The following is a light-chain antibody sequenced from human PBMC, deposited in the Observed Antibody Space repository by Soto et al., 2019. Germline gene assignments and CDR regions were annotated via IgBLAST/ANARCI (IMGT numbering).Light chain of an antibody. CDR1: QSAGNF. Sequence: EIVMTQSPATLSVSPGETASLSCRASQSAGNFLAWYQQKPGQAPRLLIYYISTRATGIPARFSGSGSGTEFTLTISSLQSEDFGLYFCQQYNNWPLITFGPGTRLEIK. J-gene: IGKJ5*01. CDR2: YIS. CDR3: QQYNNWPLIT. V-gene: IGKV3D-15*01.